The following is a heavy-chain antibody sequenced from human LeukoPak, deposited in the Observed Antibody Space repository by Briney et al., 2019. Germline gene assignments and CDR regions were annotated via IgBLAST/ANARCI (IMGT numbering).Heavy chain of an antibody. CDR3: TTERGLYVEPFDY. CDR2: IKDKSNGGTT. V-gene: IGHV3-15*01. D-gene: IGHD4-17*01. CDR1: GFTFSGAW. Sequence: GGSLRLSCAASGFTFSGAWMSWVRQAPGQGLEWVARIKDKSNGGTTDYTAPVKGRFTISRDDSKSTLYLQMNSLKTEDTAVYYCTTERGLYVEPFDYWGQGTLVTVSS. J-gene: IGHJ4*02.